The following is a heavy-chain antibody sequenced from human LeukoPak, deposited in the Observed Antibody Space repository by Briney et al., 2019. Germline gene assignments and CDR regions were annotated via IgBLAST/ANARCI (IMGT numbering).Heavy chain of an antibody. CDR2: ISSSSSYI. CDR1: GFTFSSYS. J-gene: IGHJ4*02. Sequence: GGSLRLSCAASGFTFSSYSMNWVRQAPGKGLEWVSSISSSSSYIYYADSVKGRFTISRDNAKNSLYLQMNSLRAEDTAVYYCASPRIVGATSFDYWGQGTLVTVSS. CDR3: ASPRIVGATSFDY. D-gene: IGHD1-26*01. V-gene: IGHV3-21*01.